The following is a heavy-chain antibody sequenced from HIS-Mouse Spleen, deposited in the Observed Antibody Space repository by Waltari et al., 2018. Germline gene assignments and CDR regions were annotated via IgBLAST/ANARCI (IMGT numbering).Heavy chain of an antibody. CDR2: ISYDGSNK. V-gene: IGHV3-30*04. CDR3: ARAPHDADYGVVFDY. Sequence: QVQLVESGGGVVQPGRSLRLSLAASGCTFSSYALHGVRPAPGKGVEGGASISYDGSNKNYRGSGKGRFTISRDNSKNTLYLQMNSLRAEDTAVYYCARAPHDADYGVVFDYWGQGTLVTVSS. CDR1: GCTFSSYA. D-gene: IGHD4-17*01. J-gene: IGHJ4*02.